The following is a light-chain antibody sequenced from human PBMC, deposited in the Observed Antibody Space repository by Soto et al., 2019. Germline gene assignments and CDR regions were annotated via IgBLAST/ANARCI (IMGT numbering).Light chain of an antibody. CDR1: SSDVGSYNY. V-gene: IGLV2-14*03. CDR3: NSYTGSSTPYV. Sequence: QPVLTQPASVSGSPGQSITISCTGNSSDVGSYNYVSWYQQHPGKAPKLMIYDVSNRPSGVSNRFSGSKSGNTASLTISGLQAEDEADYYCNSYTGSSTPYVFGTGTKVTVL. J-gene: IGLJ1*01. CDR2: DVS.